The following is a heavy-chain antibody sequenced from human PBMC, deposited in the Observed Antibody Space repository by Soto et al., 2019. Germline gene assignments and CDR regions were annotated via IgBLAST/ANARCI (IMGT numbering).Heavy chain of an antibody. J-gene: IGHJ4*02. V-gene: IGHV3-23*01. CDR3: AKHAAAAAPDY. CDR1: GFIFRSYN. Sequence: GGSLRLCCAASGFIFRSYNMNWVRQAPGKGLEWVSLISASGGGTYYADSVKGRFTISRDNSKNTLYLQMNSLRAEDTAVYYCAKHAAAAAPDYWGQGTQVTVSS. CDR2: ISASGGGT. D-gene: IGHD6-13*01.